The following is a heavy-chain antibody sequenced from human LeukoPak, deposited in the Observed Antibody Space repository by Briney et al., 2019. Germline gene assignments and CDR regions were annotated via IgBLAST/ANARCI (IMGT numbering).Heavy chain of an antibody. CDR1: GYRFISHW. D-gene: IGHD2-2*02. V-gene: IGHV5-51*01. Sequence: GASLQISFQGSGYRFISHWIGWVRPVPGKSLEWMGIIYPGDSDTRYSPSFQGHVTFSADKSISTAYLQWSSLKASVTAMYYCARSPPLVVPAAIGWFDPWGQGTLVTVSS. J-gene: IGHJ5*02. CDR2: IYPGDSDT. CDR3: ARSPPLVVPAAIGWFDP.